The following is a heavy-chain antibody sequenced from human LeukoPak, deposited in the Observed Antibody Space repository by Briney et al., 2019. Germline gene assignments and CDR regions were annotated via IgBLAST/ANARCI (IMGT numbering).Heavy chain of an antibody. D-gene: IGHD1-26*01. V-gene: IGHV3-48*03. CDR1: GFTFSSYE. Sequence: SGGSLRLSCAASGFTFSSYEMNWVRQAPGKGLEWVSYISSSGSTIYYADSVKGRFTISKDNAKNSLYPQMNSLRAEDTAVYYCARDYGGSYPFAADAFDIWGQGTMVTVSS. CDR2: ISSSGSTI. CDR3: ARDYGGSYPFAADAFDI. J-gene: IGHJ3*02.